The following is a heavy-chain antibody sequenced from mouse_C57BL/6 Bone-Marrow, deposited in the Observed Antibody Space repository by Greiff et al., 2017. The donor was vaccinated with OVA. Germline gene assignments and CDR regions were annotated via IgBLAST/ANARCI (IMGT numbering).Heavy chain of an antibody. D-gene: IGHD6-1*01. CDR1: GYAFSSSW. CDR2: IYPGDGDT. Sequence: QVQLQQSGPELVKPGDSVKISCKASGYAFSSSWMNWVKQRPGKGLEWIGRIYPGDGDTNYNGKFKGKATLTADKSSTTAYMQLSSLTSEDPAVYFCAAYARFAYWCQGTLASVSA. J-gene: IGHJ3*01. CDR3: AAYARFAY. V-gene: IGHV1-82*01.